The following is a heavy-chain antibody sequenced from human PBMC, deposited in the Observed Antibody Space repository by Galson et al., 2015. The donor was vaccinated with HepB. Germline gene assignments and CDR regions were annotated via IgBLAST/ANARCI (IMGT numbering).Heavy chain of an antibody. D-gene: IGHD2-8*01. CDR3: ARDLGVAAFDL. J-gene: IGHJ3*01. CDR2: INAGNGNT. CDR1: GYTFTNYA. V-gene: IGHV1-3*01. Sequence: SVKVSCKASGYTFTNYAIHWVRQAPGQRLEWMGWINAGNGNTKYSQKFQGRVTITRDTSASTAYMDLRSLRSEDTAVFYCARDLGVAAFDLWGQGTMVTVSS.